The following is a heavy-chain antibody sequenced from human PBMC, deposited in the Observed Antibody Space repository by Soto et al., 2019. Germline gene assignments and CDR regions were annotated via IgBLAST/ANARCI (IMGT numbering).Heavy chain of an antibody. CDR2: IYPSDSDT. CDR1: GYNFAGYW. D-gene: IGHD6-6*01. CDR3: ARGGVSARTFDY. J-gene: IGHJ4*02. V-gene: IGHV5-51*01. Sequence: GESLKISCKGSGYNFAGYWIAWVRQMPGKGLELMGIIYPSDSDTRYRPSFQGQVTISADKSISSAYLQWSSLRASDTAMYYCARGGVSARTFDYWGQGAPVTVSS.